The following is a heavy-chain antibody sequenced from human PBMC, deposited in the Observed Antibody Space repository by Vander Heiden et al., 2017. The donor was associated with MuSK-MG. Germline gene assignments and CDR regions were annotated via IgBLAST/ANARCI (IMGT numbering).Heavy chain of an antibody. CDR1: GFTVRRHY. CDR3: ARETTIGNYYYYKDV. Sequence: EVQLVDTGGGLIQPGASLRPSRPASGFTVRRHYMSWVRQAPGKGVEWVSVIYSGGTTYYADSVKGRFTISRDNSKNTLYLQMNSLRAEDTAVYYCARETTIGNYYYYKDVWVKGSTVTVSS. J-gene: IGHJ6*03. CDR2: IYSGGTT. V-gene: IGHV3-53*02. D-gene: IGHD1-26*01.